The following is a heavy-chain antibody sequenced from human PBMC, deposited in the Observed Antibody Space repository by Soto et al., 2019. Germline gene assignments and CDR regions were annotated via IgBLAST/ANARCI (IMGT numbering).Heavy chain of an antibody. CDR1: GFTFRNYG. D-gene: IGHD6-13*01. V-gene: IGHV3-30*18. CDR3: AKENQHLVHDY. CDR2: ISHDGSDK. J-gene: IGHJ4*02. Sequence: GGSLRLSCAASGFTFRNYGMHWVRQAPGKGLEWVAVISHDGSDKYYADSMKGRFIISRDNSENTLFLNMNSLKPEDTAVYYCAKENQHLVHDYWGQGTLVTVSS.